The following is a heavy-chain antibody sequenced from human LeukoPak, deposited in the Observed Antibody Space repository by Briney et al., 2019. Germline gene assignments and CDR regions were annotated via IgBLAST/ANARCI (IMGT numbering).Heavy chain of an antibody. V-gene: IGHV1-8*01. CDR2: MNPNSGNT. CDR3: ARVRYCSSTSCYYSDY. D-gene: IGHD2-2*01. J-gene: IGHJ4*02. Sequence: ASVKVSCKASGYTFTSYDINWVRQATGQGLEWMGWMNPNSGNTGYAQKFQGRVTMTRNTSISTAYMELSSLRSEDTAVYYCARVRYCSSTSCYYSDYWGQGTLVTVPS. CDR1: GYTFTSYD.